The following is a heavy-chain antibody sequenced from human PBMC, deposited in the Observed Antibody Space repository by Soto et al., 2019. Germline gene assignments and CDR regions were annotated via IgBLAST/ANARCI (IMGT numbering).Heavy chain of an antibody. D-gene: IGHD3-10*01. J-gene: IGHJ5*02. CDR2: ISAYNGNT. V-gene: IGHV1-18*01. Sequence: QVQLVQSGAEVKKPGASVKVSCKASGYTFTSYGISWVRQAPGQGLEWMGWISAYNGNTNYAQKLQDRVTMTTDTSTSTGYMELRSLRADDTAVYYCARGRQVRGHPVYNWFGPWGQGTLVTVSS. CDR3: ARGRQVRGHPVYNWFGP. CDR1: GYTFTSYG.